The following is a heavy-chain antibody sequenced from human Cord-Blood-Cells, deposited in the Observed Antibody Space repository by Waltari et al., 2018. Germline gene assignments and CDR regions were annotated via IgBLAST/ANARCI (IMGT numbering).Heavy chain of an antibody. CDR2: SIPCFGTA. V-gene: IGHV1-69*01. D-gene: IGHD5-18*01. J-gene: IGHJ2*01. Sequence: QVQLVQSGAEVKKPGSSVKVSCKASGGTFSSYAISWVRQAPGQGREWMGGSIPCFGTANYAQEVEGIVTITADESTSTAYMELSSLRSEDTAVYYCAIRYSYGYWYVDLWGRGTLVTVSS. CDR3: AIRYSYGYWYVDL. CDR1: GGTFSSYA.